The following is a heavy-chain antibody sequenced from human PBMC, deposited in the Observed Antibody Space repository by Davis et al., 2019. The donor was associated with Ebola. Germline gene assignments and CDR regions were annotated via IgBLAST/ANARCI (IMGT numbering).Heavy chain of an antibody. Sequence: GGSLRLSCAASGFTFDFYALSWVRQAPGKGLEWVSVTTLSGGSTYYADSVKGRFTISRDNSKNTLYLQMNSLRAEDTAVYYCAEIYWVRYGMDVWGQGTTVTVSS. V-gene: IGHV3-23*01. D-gene: IGHD2-8*02. CDR3: AEIYWVRYGMDV. CDR1: GFTFDFYA. CDR2: TTLSGGST. J-gene: IGHJ6*02.